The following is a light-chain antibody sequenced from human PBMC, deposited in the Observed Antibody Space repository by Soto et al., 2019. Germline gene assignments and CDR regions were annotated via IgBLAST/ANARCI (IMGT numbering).Light chain of an antibody. J-gene: IGLJ1*01. CDR1: SSNIGGNS. V-gene: IGLV1-51*01. CDR2: DDA. CDR3: GSWDSSLSAYV. Sequence: QSVMTQPPSVSAAPGQKVTISCSGSSSNIGGNSVSWYQQLPGTAPKLLIYDDAKRPSGIPDRFSGSKSGTSATLGITGFRTGDEADYYCGSWDSSLSAYVFGTGTKLTVL.